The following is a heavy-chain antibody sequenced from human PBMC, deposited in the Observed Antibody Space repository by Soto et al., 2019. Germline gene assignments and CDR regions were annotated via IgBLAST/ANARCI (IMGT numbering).Heavy chain of an antibody. Sequence: GGSLRLSCAASGFDFSTFGMNWVRQAPGKGLEWVSYISSSGSTIYYADSVKGRFTISRDNAKNSLYLQMNSLRAEDTAVYYCARVGGTGTGWFDPWGQGTLVTVSS. V-gene: IGHV3-48*04. CDR2: ISSSGSTI. CDR1: GFDFSTFG. J-gene: IGHJ5*02. D-gene: IGHD1-7*01. CDR3: ARVGGTGTGWFDP.